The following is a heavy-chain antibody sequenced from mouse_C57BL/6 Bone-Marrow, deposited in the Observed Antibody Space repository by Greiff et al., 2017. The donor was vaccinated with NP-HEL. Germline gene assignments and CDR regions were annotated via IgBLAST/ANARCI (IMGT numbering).Heavy chain of an antibody. CDR3: TRSFITTVVDWYFDV. CDR1: GYTFTDYE. Sequence: QVQLKESGAELVRPGASVTLSCKASGYTFTDYEMHWVKQTPVHGLEWIGAIDPETGGTAYNQKFKGKAILTADKSSSTAYMELRSLTSEDSAVYYCTRSFITTVVDWYFDVWGTGTTVTGSS. D-gene: IGHD1-1*01. V-gene: IGHV1-15*01. CDR2: IDPETGGT. J-gene: IGHJ1*03.